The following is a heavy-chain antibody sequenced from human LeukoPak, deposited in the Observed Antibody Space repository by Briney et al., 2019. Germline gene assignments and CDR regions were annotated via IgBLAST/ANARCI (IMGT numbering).Heavy chain of an antibody. CDR3: ARDSTTMIVVVRSAFDI. V-gene: IGHV3-21*01. CDR2: ISSSSSYI. D-gene: IGHD3-22*01. Sequence: GGSLRLSCAASGFSFSRYWMSWVRQAPGKGLEWVSSISSSSSYIYYADSVKGRFTISRDNAKNSLYLQMNSLRAEDTAVYYCARDSTTMIVVVRSAFDIWGQGTMVTVSS. J-gene: IGHJ3*02. CDR1: GFSFSRYW.